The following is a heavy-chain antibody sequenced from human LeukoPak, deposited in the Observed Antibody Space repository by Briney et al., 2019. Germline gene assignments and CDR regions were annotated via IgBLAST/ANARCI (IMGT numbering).Heavy chain of an antibody. D-gene: IGHD3-10*01. V-gene: IGHV5-51*01. CDR3: ARKVGPGEAWWFGDSNFDY. Sequence: GESRKISCKGSGYSFTSYWIGWVRQMPGKGLEWMGITYPGDSDTRYSPSFQGQVTISADKSISTAYLQWSSLKASDTAMYYCARKVGPGEAWWFGDSNFDYWGQGTLVTVSS. CDR2: TYPGDSDT. J-gene: IGHJ4*02. CDR1: GYSFTSYW.